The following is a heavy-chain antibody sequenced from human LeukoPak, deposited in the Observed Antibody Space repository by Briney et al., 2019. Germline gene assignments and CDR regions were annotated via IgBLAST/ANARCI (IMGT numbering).Heavy chain of an antibody. V-gene: IGHV3-30*04. J-gene: IGHJ4*02. CDR2: MSYDGSNK. CDR1: GFTFHLYA. CDR3: VTDQVQLCSSGSCYVIDN. Sequence: GGSLRLSCAASGFTFHLYAMDWVRQAPGRGLEWVAVMSYDGSNKYYADSVKGRFTISRDNSQNTLHLQMSSLRVADTAVYYCVTDQVQLCSSGSCYVIDNWGPGTLVAVSS. D-gene: IGHD2-15*01.